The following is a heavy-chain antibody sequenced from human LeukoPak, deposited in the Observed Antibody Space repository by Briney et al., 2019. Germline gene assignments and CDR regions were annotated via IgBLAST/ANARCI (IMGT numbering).Heavy chain of an antibody. D-gene: IGHD3-9*01. J-gene: IGHJ4*02. V-gene: IGHV3-7*01. CDR1: GFTFSSYW. CDR2: IKQDGSEK. CDR3: ARGPSSHFDWLLSYFDY. Sequence: GGSLRLSCAASGFTFSSYWMSWVRQAPGKGLEWVANIKQDGSEKYYVDSVKGRFTISRDNAKNSLYLQMNSLRAGDTAVYYCARGPSSHFDWLLSYFDYWGQGTLVTVSS.